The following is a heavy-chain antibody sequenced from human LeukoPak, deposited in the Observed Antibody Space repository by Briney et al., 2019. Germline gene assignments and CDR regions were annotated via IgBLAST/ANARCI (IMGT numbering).Heavy chain of an antibody. J-gene: IGHJ5*02. Sequence: SETLSLTCAVYGGSFSGYYWSWIRQPPGKGLEWIGEINHSGSTNYNPSLKSRVTISVDTSKNQFSLKLSSVTAADTAVYYCARGPLTVTRGFGPWGQGTLVTVSS. CDR2: INHSGST. V-gene: IGHV4-34*01. D-gene: IGHD4-17*01. CDR1: GGSFSGYY. CDR3: ARGPLTVTRGFGP.